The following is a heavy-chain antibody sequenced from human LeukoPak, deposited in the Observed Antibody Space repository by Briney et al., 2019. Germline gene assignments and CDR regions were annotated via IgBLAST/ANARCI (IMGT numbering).Heavy chain of an antibody. J-gene: IGHJ6*02. CDR3: ARHGGYDYWSLNYYYYYGMDV. CDR2: IYYSGGT. CDR1: GGSISSYY. V-gene: IGHV4-59*08. Sequence: PSETLSLTCTVSGGSISSYYWSWIRQPPGKGLEWIGYIYYSGGTNYNPSLKSRVTISVDTSKNQFSLKLSSVTAADTAVYCCARHGGYDYWSLNYYYYYGMDVWGQGTTVTVSS. D-gene: IGHD5-12*01.